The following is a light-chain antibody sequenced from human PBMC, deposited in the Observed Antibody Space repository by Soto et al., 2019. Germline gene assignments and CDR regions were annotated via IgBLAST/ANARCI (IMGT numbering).Light chain of an antibody. V-gene: IGLV2-8*01. Sequence: QSALTQPPSASGSPGQSVTISCTGTSSDVGAYNYVSLYQQYPGKAPKLMIYEVNKRPSGVPDRFSGSKSGKTASLTVSGLQPEDEADYHCTSYAGSKIWVFGGGTKVTVL. CDR3: TSYAGSKIWV. CDR1: SSDVGAYNY. J-gene: IGLJ3*02. CDR2: EVN.